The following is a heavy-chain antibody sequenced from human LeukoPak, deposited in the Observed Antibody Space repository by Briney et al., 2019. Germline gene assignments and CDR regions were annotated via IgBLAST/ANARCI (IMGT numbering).Heavy chain of an antibody. V-gene: IGHV1-18*01. J-gene: IGHJ4*02. Sequence: ASVKVSCKASGYTFTSYGISWVRQAPGQGLEWMGWISAYNGNTNYAQKLQGRVTMTTDTSTGTAYMELRSLRSDDTAVYYCAAARVGANYYYFDYWGQGTLVTVSS. D-gene: IGHD1-26*01. CDR1: GYTFTSYG. CDR3: AAARVGANYYYFDY. CDR2: ISAYNGNT.